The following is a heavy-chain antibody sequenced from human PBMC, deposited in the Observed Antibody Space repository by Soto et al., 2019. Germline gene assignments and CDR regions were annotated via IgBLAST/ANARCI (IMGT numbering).Heavy chain of an antibody. CDR3: ARAQPNVLRFLEWSPGALDV. J-gene: IGHJ6*02. D-gene: IGHD3-3*01. V-gene: IGHV1-18*04. CDR2: ISAYNGNT. CDR1: GYTFTSYG. Sequence: ASLKVSCKASGYTFTSYGISWVRQAPGQGLEWMGWISAYNGNTNYAQKLQGRVTMTTDTSTSTAYMELRSLRSDDTAVYYCARAQPNVLRFLEWSPGALDVWRQGTTVTVSS.